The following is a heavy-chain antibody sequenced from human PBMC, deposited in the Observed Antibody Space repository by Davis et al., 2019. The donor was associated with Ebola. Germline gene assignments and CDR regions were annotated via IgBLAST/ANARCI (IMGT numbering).Heavy chain of an antibody. CDR1: GYSFASHW. V-gene: IGHV5-51*01. Sequence: KVSCKGSGYSFASHWIGWVRQMPGKGLEWMGVIYTGDSDTRYSPSFRGQVTISADKSLRTAYLQWSGLKASDTAMYYCASLRRTITGMDDAFDIWGQGTMVTVSS. D-gene: IGHD1-20*01. CDR2: IYTGDSDT. J-gene: IGHJ3*02. CDR3: ASLRRTITGMDDAFDI.